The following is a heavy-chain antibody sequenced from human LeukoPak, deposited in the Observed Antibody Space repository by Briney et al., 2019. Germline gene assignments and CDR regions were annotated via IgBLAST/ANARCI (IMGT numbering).Heavy chain of an antibody. CDR2: IKRDGSEK. V-gene: IGHV3-7*01. CDR3: ARISVPPDYYYYMDV. CDR1: DFTFSSYW. J-gene: IGHJ6*03. Sequence: GGSLRLSCVDSDFTFSSYWMSWVRQAPGKGLEGVANIKRDGSEKYYVDSVKGRFTISRDNAKNSLHLQMNSLRAEDTAVYYCARISVPPDYYYYMDVWGKGTTVTVSS.